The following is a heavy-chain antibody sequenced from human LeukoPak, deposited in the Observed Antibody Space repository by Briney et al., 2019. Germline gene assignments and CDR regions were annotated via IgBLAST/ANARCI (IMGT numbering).Heavy chain of an antibody. Sequence: SATLSLTXAVSGGSICSSSYYWGWISQPPGKGLQWIGSIYYSRTPYYNPSLMSRDTISVDTSKNQFSLKLSSVTAADTAVYYCARHGRHYDFVWGSYRGGAFDIWGQGTMVTVSS. J-gene: IGHJ3*02. CDR1: GGSICSSSYY. CDR3: ARHGRHYDFVWGSYRGGAFDI. CDR2: IYYSRTP. D-gene: IGHD3-16*02. V-gene: IGHV4-39*01.